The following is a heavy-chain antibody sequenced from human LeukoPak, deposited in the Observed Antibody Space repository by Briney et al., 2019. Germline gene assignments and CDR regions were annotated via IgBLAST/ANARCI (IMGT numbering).Heavy chain of an antibody. D-gene: IGHD3-22*01. CDR1: GFTFSSYG. CDR3: AKSRPYYYDSSGYYSPFDY. J-gene: IGHJ4*02. Sequence: GRSLRLSCAASGFTFSSYGMHWVRQAPGKGLEWVAVISYDGSNKYYADSVKGRSTISRDNSKNTLYLQMNSLRAEDTAVYYCAKSRPYYYDSSGYYSPFDYWGQGTLVTVSS. CDR2: ISYDGSNK. V-gene: IGHV3-30*18.